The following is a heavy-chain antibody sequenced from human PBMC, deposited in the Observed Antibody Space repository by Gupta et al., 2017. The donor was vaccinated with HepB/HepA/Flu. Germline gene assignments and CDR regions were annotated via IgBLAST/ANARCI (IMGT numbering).Heavy chain of an antibody. CDR1: GFTFSSYA. CDR2: ISGSGGST. Sequence: EVQLLESGGGLVQPGGSLRLSCAASGFTFSSYAMSWVRQAPGMGLEWVSAISGSGGSTYYADSVKGRFTISRDNSKNTLYLQMNSLRAEDTAVYYCAKFSGYSNLSPYYFDYWGQGTLVTVSS. J-gene: IGHJ4*02. V-gene: IGHV3-23*01. CDR3: AKFSGYSNLSPYYFDY. D-gene: IGHD6-13*01.